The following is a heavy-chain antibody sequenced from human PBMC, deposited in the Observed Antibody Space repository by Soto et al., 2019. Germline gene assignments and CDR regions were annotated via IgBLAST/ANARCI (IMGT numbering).Heavy chain of an antibody. V-gene: IGHV1-46*01. Sequence: ASVKVSCKASGYTFTSYYMHWVRQAPGQELEWMGIINPSGGSTSYAQKFQGRVTMTRDTSTSTVYMELSSLRSEDTAVYYCAREGFAATGGSYYYYGMDVWGQGTTVTVSS. CDR2: INPSGGST. CDR1: GYTFTSYY. D-gene: IGHD1-26*01. J-gene: IGHJ6*02. CDR3: AREGFAATGGSYYYYGMDV.